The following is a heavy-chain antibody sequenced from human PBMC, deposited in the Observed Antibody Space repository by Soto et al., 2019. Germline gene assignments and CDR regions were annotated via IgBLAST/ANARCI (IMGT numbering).Heavy chain of an antibody. J-gene: IGHJ4*02. CDR3: ARDKGGVGIGLASGSFDY. Sequence: HPGGSLRLSCAASGFTFSSYAMHWVRQAPGKGLEWVAVISYDGSNKYYAGSVKGRFTISRDNSKNTLYLQMNSLRAEDTAVYYCARDKGGVGIGLASGSFDYWGQGTLVTVSS. D-gene: IGHD3-10*01. V-gene: IGHV3-30-3*01. CDR1: GFTFSSYA. CDR2: ISYDGSNK.